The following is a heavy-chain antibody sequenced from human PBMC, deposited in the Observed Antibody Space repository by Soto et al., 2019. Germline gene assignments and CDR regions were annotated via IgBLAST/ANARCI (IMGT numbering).Heavy chain of an antibody. J-gene: IGHJ4*02. D-gene: IGHD3-3*01. Sequence: EVQLLESGGGLVQPGGSLRLSCAASGFTFSSYAMTWVRQAPGTGLEWVSTISGSGGSTYYADSVKGRFTISRDNSQNTLYLQMNSLRAEDTAVSYCAKGQSKTSFRVDTLFDYWGQGTLGTVSA. CDR3: AKGQSKTSFRVDTLFDY. CDR2: ISGSGGST. CDR1: GFTFSSYA. V-gene: IGHV3-23*01.